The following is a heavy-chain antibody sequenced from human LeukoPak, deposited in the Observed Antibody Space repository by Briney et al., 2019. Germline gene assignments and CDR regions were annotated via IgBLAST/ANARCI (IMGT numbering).Heavy chain of an antibody. J-gene: IGHJ3*02. CDR2: IYTSGST. V-gene: IGHV4-61*02. CDR1: GGSISSGSYY. D-gene: IGHD2-2*01. CDR3: ARITAAKQDAFDI. Sequence: SETLSLTCTVSGGSISSGSYYWSWIRQPAGKGLEWIGRIYTSGSTNYNPSLKSRVTISVDTSKNQFSLKLSSVTAADMAVYYCARITAAKQDAFDIWGQGTMVTVSS.